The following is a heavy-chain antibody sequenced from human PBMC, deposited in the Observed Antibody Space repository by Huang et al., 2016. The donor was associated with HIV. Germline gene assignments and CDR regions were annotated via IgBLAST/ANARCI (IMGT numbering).Heavy chain of an antibody. D-gene: IGHD2-8*01. CDR1: GFTFNTYG. CDR3: ASPGNCTNGVCYTKHFDY. CDR2: MRTDGSNK. V-gene: IGHV3-30*02. J-gene: IGHJ4*02. Sequence: QVQLVESGGGVVQPGGSLRLSCAASGFTFNTYGMHWVRQATGKGRGWGAFMRTDGSNKYDANSEKGRFTITRDNSKNTLYLQMNSRRAEDTAEYYWASPGNCTNGVCYTKHFDYWGQGTLVTVSS.